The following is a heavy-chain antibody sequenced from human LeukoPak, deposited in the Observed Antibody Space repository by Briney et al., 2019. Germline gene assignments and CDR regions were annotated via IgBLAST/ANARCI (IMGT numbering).Heavy chain of an antibody. CDR1: GYTFTSYY. Sequence: ASVKVSCKASGYTFTSYYMHWVRQAPGQGLEWMGIINPSGGSTSYAQKFQGRVTMTRDTSTSTVYMELSSLRSEDTAVYYCARDLRRDGYKEYYFDYWGQGTLVTVPS. V-gene: IGHV1-46*03. J-gene: IGHJ4*02. CDR3: ARDLRRDGYKEYYFDY. D-gene: IGHD5-24*01. CDR2: INPSGGST.